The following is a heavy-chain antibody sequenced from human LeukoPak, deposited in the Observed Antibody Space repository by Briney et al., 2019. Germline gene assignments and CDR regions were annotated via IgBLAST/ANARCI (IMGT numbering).Heavy chain of an antibody. Sequence: SETLSLTCTVSGVSISSYYWSWIRQPPGKGLEWIGYIYYSGSTNYNPSLKSRVTISVDTSKNQFSLKLSSMTAADTAVYYCARDPWDYYGSGSYYIPWGQGTLVTVSS. CDR2: IYYSGST. V-gene: IGHV4-59*01. J-gene: IGHJ5*02. CDR1: GVSISSYY. CDR3: ARDPWDYYGSGSYYIP. D-gene: IGHD3-10*01.